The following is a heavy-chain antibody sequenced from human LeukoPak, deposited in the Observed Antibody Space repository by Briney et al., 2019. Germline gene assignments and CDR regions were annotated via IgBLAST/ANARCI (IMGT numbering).Heavy chain of an antibody. Sequence: GGSLRLSCVASGVTFSSYAISWVRQAPGKGLEWVSAISGSGGSTYYADSVKGRFTISRDNSKNTLYLQMNSLRAEDTAVYYCATNTYYYDSSGFGFDPWGQGTLVTVSS. V-gene: IGHV3-23*01. CDR3: ATNTYYYDSSGFGFDP. D-gene: IGHD3-22*01. CDR1: GVTFSSYA. CDR2: ISGSGGST. J-gene: IGHJ5*02.